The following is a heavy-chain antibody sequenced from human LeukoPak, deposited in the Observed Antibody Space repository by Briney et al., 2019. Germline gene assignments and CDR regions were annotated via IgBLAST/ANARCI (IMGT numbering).Heavy chain of an antibody. CDR3: AKDGGWTPGHFAY. CDR2: IWYDGSNK. Sequence: GGSRRLSWLPVGFILSMYCVHCVRQAPGKGLEWVAVIWYDGSNKYYADSVKGRFTISRDNSKNTLYLQMNSLRAEDTAVYYWAKDGGWTPGHFAYWLQGTMVTVSS. D-gene: IGHD3-16*01. J-gene: IGHJ4*02. CDR1: GFILSMYC. V-gene: IGHV3-33*06.